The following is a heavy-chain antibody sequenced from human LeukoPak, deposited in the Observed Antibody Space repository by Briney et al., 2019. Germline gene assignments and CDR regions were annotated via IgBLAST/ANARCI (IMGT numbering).Heavy chain of an antibody. Sequence: GESLRLSCAASGFTFSDYYMSWIRQAPGKGLEWVSYISSSGSTIYYADSVKGRFTISRDNAKNSLYLQMNSLRAVDTAVYYCARELYYYDSSGYYDYWGQGTLVTVSS. CDR1: GFTFSDYY. CDR2: ISSSGSTI. V-gene: IGHV3-11*04. D-gene: IGHD3-22*01. J-gene: IGHJ4*02. CDR3: ARELYYYDSSGYYDY.